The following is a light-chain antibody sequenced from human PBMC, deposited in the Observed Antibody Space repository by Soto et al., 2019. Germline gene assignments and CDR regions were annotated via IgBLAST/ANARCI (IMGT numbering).Light chain of an antibody. V-gene: IGLV2-14*01. J-gene: IGLJ1*01. Sequence: QSALTQPASVSGSPGQSITIYCTGTSSDVGGYNYVSWYQQHPGKAPKLMIYEVSNRPSGVSNRFSGSKSGNTASLTISGLLAEDEADYYCSSYKSSSTYVFGTGTKVTVL. CDR2: EVS. CDR3: SSYKSSSTYV. CDR1: SSDVGGYNY.